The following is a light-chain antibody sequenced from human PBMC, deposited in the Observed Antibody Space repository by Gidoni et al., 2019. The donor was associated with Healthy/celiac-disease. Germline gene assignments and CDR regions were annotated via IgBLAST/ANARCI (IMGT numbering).Light chain of an antibody. CDR2: KAS. J-gene: IGKJ1*01. CDR1: QSISSW. V-gene: IGKV1-5*03. CDR3: QQYNSYS. Sequence: DIQMTQSPSTLSASVGDRVNITCRASQSISSWLAWYQQKPGKAPKLLIYKASSLESGVPSRFSGSGSGTEFTLTISSLQPDDFATYYCQQYNSYSFGQXTKVEIK.